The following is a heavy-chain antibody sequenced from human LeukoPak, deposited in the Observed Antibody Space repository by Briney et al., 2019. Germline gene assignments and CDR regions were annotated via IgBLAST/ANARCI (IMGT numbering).Heavy chain of an antibody. D-gene: IGHD3-10*01. CDR1: GFTFSVYS. J-gene: IGHJ4*02. CDR3: ARNYSPFDY. V-gene: IGHV3-48*01. CDR2: ISSDSGII. Sequence: PGGSRRLSCAASGFTFSVYSMNWVRQAPGKGLEWVSYISSDSGIIYYADSVKGRFTISRDNAKNSLYLQMDNLRAADTAVYYCARNYSPFDYWGQGTLVTVSS.